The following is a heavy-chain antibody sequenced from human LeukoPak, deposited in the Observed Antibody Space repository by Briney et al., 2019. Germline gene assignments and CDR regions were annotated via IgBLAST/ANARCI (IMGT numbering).Heavy chain of an antibody. CDR1: GFTFSSYE. CDR2: ISSSGSTI. CDR3: ARATVTTFPQDY. Sequence: GGSLRLSCAASGFTFSSYEMNWVRQAPGKGLEWVSYISSSGSTIYYADSVKGRFTISRDNAKNTLYLQMNSLRAEDTAVYYCARATVTTFPQDYWGQGTLVTVSS. J-gene: IGHJ4*02. D-gene: IGHD4-17*01. V-gene: IGHV3-48*03.